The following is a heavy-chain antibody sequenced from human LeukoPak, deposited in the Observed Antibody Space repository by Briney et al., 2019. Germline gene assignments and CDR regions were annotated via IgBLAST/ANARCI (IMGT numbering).Heavy chain of an antibody. CDR1: GGSFSGYY. D-gene: IGHD3-10*01. Sequence: SETLSLTCAVYGGSFSGYYWSWIRQPLGKGLEWIGQINHSGSTNYNPSLKSRVTISVDTSKNQFSLKLSSVTAADTAVYYCARGITMVRGVPSKYYFDYWGQGTLVTVSS. CDR3: ARGITMVRGVPSKYYFDY. CDR2: INHSGST. V-gene: IGHV4-34*01. J-gene: IGHJ4*02.